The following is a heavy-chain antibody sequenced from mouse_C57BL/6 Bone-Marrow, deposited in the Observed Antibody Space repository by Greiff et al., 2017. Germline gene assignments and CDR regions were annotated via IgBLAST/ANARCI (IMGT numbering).Heavy chain of an antibody. CDR3: ARRVYYGNHGGVFDY. V-gene: IGHV1-81*01. J-gene: IGHJ2*01. CDR2: IYPRSGNT. D-gene: IGHD2-1*01. CDR1: GYTFTSYG. Sequence: VHLVESGAELARPGASVKLSCKASGYTFTSYGISWVKQRTGQGLEWIGEIYPRSGNTYYNEKFKGKATLTADKASSTAYMELRSLTSEDSAVYFCARRVYYGNHGGVFDYWGQGTTLTVSS.